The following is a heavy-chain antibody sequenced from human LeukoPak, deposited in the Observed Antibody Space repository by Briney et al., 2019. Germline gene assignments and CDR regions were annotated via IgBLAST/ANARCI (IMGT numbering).Heavy chain of an antibody. J-gene: IGHJ4*02. Sequence: ASVKVSCKASGYTFTSYYMHWVRQAPGQGLEWMGIINPSGGSTSYAQKFQGRVTMTRDTSTSTVYMELSSLRSEDTAVYYCARGAITMVRGVIPGDYWGQGTLVTVPS. CDR3: ARGAITMVRGVIPGDY. CDR2: INPSGGST. CDR1: GYTFTSYY. D-gene: IGHD3-10*01. V-gene: IGHV1-46*01.